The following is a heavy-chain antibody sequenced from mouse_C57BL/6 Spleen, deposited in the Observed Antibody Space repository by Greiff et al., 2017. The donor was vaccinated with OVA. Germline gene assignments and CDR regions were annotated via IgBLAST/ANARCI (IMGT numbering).Heavy chain of an antibody. V-gene: IGHV10-1*01. CDR1: GFSFNTYA. CDR3: VRRGDFDY. CDR2: IRSKSNNYAT. Sequence: EVKLMESGGGLVQPKGSLKLSCAASGFSFNTYAMNWVRQAPGKGLEWVARIRSKSNNYATYYADSVKDRFTISRDDSEIMLYLQMNNLKTEDTAMYYCVRRGDFDYWGQGTTLTVSS. J-gene: IGHJ2*01.